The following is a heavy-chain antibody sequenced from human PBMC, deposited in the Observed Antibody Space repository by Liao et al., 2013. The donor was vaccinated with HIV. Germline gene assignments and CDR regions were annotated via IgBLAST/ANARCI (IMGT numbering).Heavy chain of an antibody. CDR2: IYTSGST. J-gene: IGHJ4*02. CDR1: GGSISSGSYY. Sequence: QVQLQESGPGLVKPSQTLSLTCTVSGGSISSGSYYWSWIRQPAGKGLEWIGRIYTSGSTNYNPSLKSRVTISVDRSKNQFSLKLSSVTAADTAVYYCASYVYYDSSGWYDYWGQGTLVTVSS. V-gene: IGHV4-61*02. D-gene: IGHD3-22*01. CDR3: ASYVYYDSSGWYDY.